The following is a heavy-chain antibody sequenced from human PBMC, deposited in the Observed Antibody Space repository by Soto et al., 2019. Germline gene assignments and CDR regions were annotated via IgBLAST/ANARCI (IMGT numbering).Heavy chain of an antibody. CDR3: ATDRDQH. Sequence: GQSCRDWWTGSAVMSSKGSIIGFRQALEKELEWVGRIKSKTDGGTTDYAAPVKGRFTISRDDSKNTLYLQMNSLKTEDTAVYYYATDRDQH. V-gene: IGHV3-15*01. CDR1: AVMSSKGS. J-gene: IGHJ1*01. CDR2: IKSKTDGGTT.